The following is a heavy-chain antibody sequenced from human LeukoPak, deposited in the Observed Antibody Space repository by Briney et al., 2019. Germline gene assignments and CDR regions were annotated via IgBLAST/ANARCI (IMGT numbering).Heavy chain of an antibody. D-gene: IGHD5-12*01. V-gene: IGHV3-66*01. CDR2: LYSSGYT. CDR3: AAKGNGYTGTYVFAH. Sequence: GGSLRLSCAASGFSVSSNYMSWVRQAPGKGLEWVSVLYSSGYTKYADSVKGRFSISRDTSENTLSLQMNSLRAEDSAIYYCAAKGNGYTGTYVFAHWGRGTLVTVSS. J-gene: IGHJ4*02. CDR1: GFSVSSNY.